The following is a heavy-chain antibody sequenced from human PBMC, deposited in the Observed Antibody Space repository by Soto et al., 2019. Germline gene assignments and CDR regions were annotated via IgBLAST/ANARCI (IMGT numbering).Heavy chain of an antibody. CDR2: IYYSGST. D-gene: IGHD6-19*01. CDR1: GGSISSSSYY. CDR3: ARHASRGGSLPYYYYYYGMDV. J-gene: IGHJ6*02. V-gene: IGHV4-39*01. Sequence: SETLSLTCTVSGGSISSSSYYWGWIRQPPGKGLEWIGSIYYSGSTYYNPSLKSRVTISVDTSKNQFSLKLSSVTAADTAVYYCARHASRGGSLPYYYYYYGMDVWGQGTTVTVSS.